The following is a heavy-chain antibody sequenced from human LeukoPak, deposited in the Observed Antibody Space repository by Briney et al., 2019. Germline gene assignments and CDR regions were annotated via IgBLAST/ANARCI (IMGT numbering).Heavy chain of an antibody. J-gene: IGHJ6*02. CDR3: AVIAAHYYCGMDV. Sequence: SETLSLTCTVSGGSVNSGSYYWSWIRQPPGKGLEWIGYIYYSGSTNYNPSLKSRVTISVDTSKNQFSLKLSSVTAADTAVYYCAVIAAHYYCGMDVWGQGTTVTVSS. V-gene: IGHV4-61*01. CDR1: GGSVNSGSYY. D-gene: IGHD6-13*01. CDR2: IYYSGST.